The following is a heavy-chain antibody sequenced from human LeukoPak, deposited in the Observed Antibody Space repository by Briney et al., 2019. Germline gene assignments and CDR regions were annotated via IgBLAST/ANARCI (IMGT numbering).Heavy chain of an antibody. V-gene: IGHV1-18*01. CDR1: GYTFTSYG. CDR3: ARLGRRVQLWSRHYYFDY. D-gene: IGHD5-18*01. J-gene: IGHJ4*02. Sequence: GASVKVSCKASGYTFTSYGISWVRQAPGQGLEWMGWISAYNGNTNYAQKLQGRVTMTRNTSISTAYMELSSLRSEDTAVYYCARLGRRVQLWSRHYYFDYWGQGTLVTVSS. CDR2: ISAYNGNT.